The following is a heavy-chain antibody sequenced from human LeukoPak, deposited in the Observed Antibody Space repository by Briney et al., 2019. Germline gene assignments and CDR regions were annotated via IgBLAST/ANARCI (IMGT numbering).Heavy chain of an antibody. J-gene: IGHJ6*02. Sequence: ASVKVSCKASGYTFTGYYMHWVRQAPGQGLEWMGWINPNSGGTNYAQKFQGRVTMTRDTSISTAYMELGRLRSDDTAVYYCARDVFRGPPYGMDVWGQGTTVTVSS. CDR1: GYTFTGYY. V-gene: IGHV1-2*02. CDR3: ARDVFRGPPYGMDV. CDR2: INPNSGGT.